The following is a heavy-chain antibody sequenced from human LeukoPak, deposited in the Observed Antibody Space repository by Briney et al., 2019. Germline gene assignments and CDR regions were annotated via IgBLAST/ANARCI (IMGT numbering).Heavy chain of an antibody. D-gene: IGHD6-13*01. CDR2: IYYSGST. CDR1: GGSISSYY. V-gene: IGHV4-59*01. CDR3: ARDRRIAAAGMRYYYYGMDV. Sequence: SETLSLTCTVSGGSISSYYWSWIRQPPGKGLEWIGYIYYSGSTNYNPSLRSRVTISVDTSKNQFSLKLSSVTAADTAVYYCARDRRIAAAGMRYYYYGMDVWGQGTTVTVSS. J-gene: IGHJ6*02.